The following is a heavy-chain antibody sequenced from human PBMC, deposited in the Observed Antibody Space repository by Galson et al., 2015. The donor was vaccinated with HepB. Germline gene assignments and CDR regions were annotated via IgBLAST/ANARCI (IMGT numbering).Heavy chain of an antibody. CDR1: GFTFSDYY. J-gene: IGHJ3*02. V-gene: IGHV3-11*01. CDR3: ARDRSHVWGTFRYYGFDI. D-gene: IGHD3-16*02. Sequence: SLRLSCAASGFTFSDYYMSWIRQAPGKGLEWAAYSSSSGGTTYYADSVKGRFTISRDNTKNSVYLQMNSLRAEDTAVYYCARDRSHVWGTFRYYGFDIWGQGTMVTVSA. CDR2: SSSSGGTT.